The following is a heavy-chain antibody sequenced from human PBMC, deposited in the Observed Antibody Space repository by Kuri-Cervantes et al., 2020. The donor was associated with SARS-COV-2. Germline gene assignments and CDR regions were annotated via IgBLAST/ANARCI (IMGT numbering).Heavy chain of an antibody. J-gene: IGHJ4*02. D-gene: IGHD1-20*01. CDR3: ARDPLSQITGDINYFDQ. Sequence: GESLKISCAASGFTFSDYYMTWIRQAPGKGLEWVSYISNSLTYINYADSVRGRFTIPRANSKNSLYLQMSSLRADETAVYFCARDPLSQITGDINYFDQWGQGTLVTVSS. CDR2: ISNSLTYI. CDR1: GFTFSDYY. V-gene: IGHV3-11*06.